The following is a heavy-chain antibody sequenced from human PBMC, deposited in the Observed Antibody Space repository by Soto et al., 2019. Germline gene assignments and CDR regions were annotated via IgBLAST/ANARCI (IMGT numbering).Heavy chain of an antibody. CDR2: INPNNGGT. D-gene: IGHD3-10*01. V-gene: IGHV1-2*02. J-gene: IGHJ4*02. Sequence: GASVKVSCKTSGYFFTSYYIHWGRQAPGQGLEWMGWINPNNGGTNSAQKFQGRVTMTSDTSINTAYMEITSLRSDDTALYYCAREVTYGGGSFSLGLWGQGTLVTVSS. CDR3: AREVTYGGGSFSLGL. CDR1: GYFFTSYY.